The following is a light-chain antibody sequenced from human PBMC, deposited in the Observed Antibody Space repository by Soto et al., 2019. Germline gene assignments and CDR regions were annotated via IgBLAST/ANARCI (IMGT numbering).Light chain of an antibody. CDR2: RAS. J-gene: IGKJ3*01. V-gene: IGKV1-5*03. CDR3: QQYNSYPLT. CDR1: QSISSW. Sequence: DIQMTQSPSTLSASIGDRVTITCRASQSISSWLAWYQQKPGKAPKYLIYRASSLESGVPSRFSGSGSGTEFNLTISSLQTDDVANYYCQQYNSYPLTFGPGTKVDIK.